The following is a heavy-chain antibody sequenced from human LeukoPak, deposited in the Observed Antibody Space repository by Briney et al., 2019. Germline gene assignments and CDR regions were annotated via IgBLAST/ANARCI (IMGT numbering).Heavy chain of an antibody. CDR3: ARDNDFWSGGHYYYMDV. J-gene: IGHJ6*03. CDR2: INHSGST. Sequence: SETLSLTCAVYGGSFSGYYWSWIRQPPGKGLEWIGEINHSGSTNYNPSLKSRVTISVDTSKNQFSLKLSSVTAADTAVYYCARDNDFWSGGHYYYMDVWGKGTTVIVSS. V-gene: IGHV4-34*01. D-gene: IGHD3-3*01. CDR1: GGSFSGYY.